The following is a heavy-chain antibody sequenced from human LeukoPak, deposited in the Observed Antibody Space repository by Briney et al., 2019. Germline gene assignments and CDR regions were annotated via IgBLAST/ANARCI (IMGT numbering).Heavy chain of an antibody. CDR1: GFTFSSNY. CDR2: IYSGGST. Sequence: PGGSLRLSXAASGFTFSSNYMSWVRQAPGKGLEWVSVIYSGGSTYYADSVKGRFTISRDNSKNTLYLQMNSLRAEDTAVYYCARGSGSYYATTYYFDYWGQGTLVTVSS. D-gene: IGHD1-26*01. V-gene: IGHV3-66*02. CDR3: ARGSGSYYATTYYFDY. J-gene: IGHJ4*02.